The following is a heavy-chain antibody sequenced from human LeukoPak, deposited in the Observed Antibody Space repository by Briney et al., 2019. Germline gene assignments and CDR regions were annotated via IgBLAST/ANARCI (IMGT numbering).Heavy chain of an antibody. CDR3: ARVLSGSYPWEMMGAFDI. Sequence: ASVKVSCKAFGYTFTSYDINWVRQATGQGPEWMGWMNPNSGNTGYAQKFQGRVTMTRNTSISTAYMELRSLRFEDTAVYYCARVLSGSYPWEMMGAFDIWGQGTMVTVSS. D-gene: IGHD1-26*01. CDR2: MNPNSGNT. J-gene: IGHJ3*02. V-gene: IGHV1-8*01. CDR1: GYTFTSYD.